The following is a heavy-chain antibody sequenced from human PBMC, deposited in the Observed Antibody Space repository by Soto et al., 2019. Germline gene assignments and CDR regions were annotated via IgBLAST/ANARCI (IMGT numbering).Heavy chain of an antibody. Sequence: ASVKVSCKASGYTFTSYGINWVRQAPGRGLEWMGWINPGNGNTKYSQQFQGRVIIDRDTSASTAYMELSSLRASDTAMYYCARQIYDSDTGPNFQYYFDSWGQGTPVTVSS. CDR3: ARQIYDSDTGPNFQYYFDS. CDR1: GYTFTSYG. V-gene: IGHV1-3*01. D-gene: IGHD3-22*01. CDR2: INPGNGNT. J-gene: IGHJ4*02.